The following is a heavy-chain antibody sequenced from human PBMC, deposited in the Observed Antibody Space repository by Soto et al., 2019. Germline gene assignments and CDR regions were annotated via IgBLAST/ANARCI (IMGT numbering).Heavy chain of an antibody. CDR2: IKQDGSEK. D-gene: IGHD6-6*01. V-gene: IGHV3-7*01. Sequence: GGSLRLSCAASGFTFSSYWMSWVRQAPGKGLEWVANIKQDGSEKYYVDSVKGRFTISIDKSKNSLYLQMNSLRAEDTAVDYCARDLKGVAARKRSGYYYGMDVWVQGTTVTVSS. J-gene: IGHJ6*02. CDR1: GFTFSSYW. CDR3: ARDLKGVAARKRSGYYYGMDV.